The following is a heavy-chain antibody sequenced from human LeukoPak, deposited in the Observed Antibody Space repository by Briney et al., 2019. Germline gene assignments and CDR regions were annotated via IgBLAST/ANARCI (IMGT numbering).Heavy chain of an antibody. D-gene: IGHD5-12*01. CDR3: ARLSETYSGYVGFDY. Sequence: SETLSLTCTVSGGSISSYYWSRIRQPPGKGLEWIGYIYTSGSTNYNPSLKSRVTISVDTSKNQFSLKLSSVAAADTAVYYCARLSETYSGYVGFDYWGQGTLVTVSS. V-gene: IGHV4-4*09. CDR2: IYTSGST. CDR1: GGSISSYY. J-gene: IGHJ4*02.